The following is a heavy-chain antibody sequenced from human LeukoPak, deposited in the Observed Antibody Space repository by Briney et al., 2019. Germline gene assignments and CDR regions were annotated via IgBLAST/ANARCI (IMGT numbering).Heavy chain of an antibody. Sequence: ASVKASCKASGGTFSAYAISWVRQAPGQGLEWMGGIIPILGTTNYVQKFQGRVTMTRDTSISTAYMELSRLRSDDTAVYYCARAGGLLLWFGESPYPFDYWGQGTLVTVSS. J-gene: IGHJ4*02. CDR1: GGTFSAYA. CDR3: ARAGGLLLWFGESPYPFDY. V-gene: IGHV1-69*05. D-gene: IGHD3-10*01. CDR2: IIPILGTT.